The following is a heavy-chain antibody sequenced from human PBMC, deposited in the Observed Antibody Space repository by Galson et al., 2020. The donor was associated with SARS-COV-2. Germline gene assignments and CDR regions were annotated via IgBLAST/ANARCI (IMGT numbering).Heavy chain of an antibody. CDR2: IHYSGST. V-gene: IGHV4-39*07. J-gene: IGHJ4*02. Sequence: SETLSLTCTVSGGSISSSSYYWGWIRQPPGKGLEWIGSIHYSGSTYYNPSLKSRVTISVDTSKNQFSLKLSSVTAADTAVYYCARDDYADTKVDYWGQGTLVTVSS. CDR1: GGSISSSSYY. D-gene: IGHD2-2*01. CDR3: ARDDYADTKVDY.